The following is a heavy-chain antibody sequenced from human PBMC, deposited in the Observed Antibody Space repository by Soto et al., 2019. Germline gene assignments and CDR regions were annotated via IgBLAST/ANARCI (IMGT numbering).Heavy chain of an antibody. CDR1: GVSLTTSGVG. V-gene: IGHV2-5*02. CDR3: AHRVLRTVFGLVTTTAIYFDF. D-gene: IGHD3-3*01. Sequence: QITLNESGPTQVKPRQTLTLTCTFSGVSLTTSGVGVGWIRQSPGKAPEWLALIYWDDDKRYSPSLKSRLTLTKDTSKNQGVLTMADLDPADTATYYCAHRVLRTVFGLVTTTAIYFDFWGQGTPVAVSS. J-gene: IGHJ4*02. CDR2: IYWDDDK.